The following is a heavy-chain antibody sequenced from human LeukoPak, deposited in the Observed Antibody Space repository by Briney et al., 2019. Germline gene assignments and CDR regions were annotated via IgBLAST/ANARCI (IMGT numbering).Heavy chain of an antibody. CDR2: IYSGGCT. Sequence: GGSLRLSCAASGFTVSSSYMSWVRQAPGKGLEWVSVIYSGGCTYYADSVKGRFTISRDNSKNTLYLQMNSLRAEDTAVYYCARDKGSGYSYLNYWGQGTLVTVSS. CDR3: ARDKGSGYSYLNY. J-gene: IGHJ4*02. V-gene: IGHV3-66*01. D-gene: IGHD5-18*01. CDR1: GFTVSSSY.